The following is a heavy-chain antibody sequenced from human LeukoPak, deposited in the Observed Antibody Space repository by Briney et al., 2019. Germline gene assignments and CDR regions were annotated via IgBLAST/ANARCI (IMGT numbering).Heavy chain of an antibody. V-gene: IGHV3-74*01. CDR2: INSDGSST. CDR1: GFSFSSFW. J-gene: IGHJ4*02. Sequence: GGSLRLSCAASGFSFSSFWMHWVRQAPGKGLVWVSRINSDGSSTTYADSVKGRFTISRDNAKNTLYLQMNSLRAEDTAVYYCARASSPFRDSWSGYPIDYWGQGTLVTVSS. CDR3: ARASSPFRDSWSGYPIDY. D-gene: IGHD3-3*01.